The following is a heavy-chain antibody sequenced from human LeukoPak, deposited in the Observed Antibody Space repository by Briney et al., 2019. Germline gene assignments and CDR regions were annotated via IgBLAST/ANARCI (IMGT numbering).Heavy chain of an antibody. CDR3: ARGAETGFDY. V-gene: IGHV3-13*01. CDR1: GFTFSSYD. J-gene: IGHJ4*02. Sequence: GGSLRLSCAASGFTFSSYDMPWVRQATGKGLEWVSSIGTGDDTYYVGSVKGRFTISRENAKNSLYLQMNSLRAGDTAVYYCARGAETGFDYWGQGILVTVSS. D-gene: IGHD1-14*01. CDR2: IGTGDDT.